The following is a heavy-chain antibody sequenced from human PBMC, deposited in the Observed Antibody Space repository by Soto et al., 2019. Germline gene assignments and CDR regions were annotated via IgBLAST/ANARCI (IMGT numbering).Heavy chain of an antibody. J-gene: IGHJ4*02. CDR2: INHSGST. D-gene: IGHD3-9*01. Sequence: SETLSLTCAVYGGSFSGYYWSWIRQPPGKGLEWIGEINHSGSTNYNPSLKSRVTISIDTSKNQFSLKLSSVTAADTAVYYCARGGLLRYFDWLLYWGQGTLVTVS. V-gene: IGHV4-34*01. CDR1: GGSFSGYY. CDR3: ARGGLLRYFDWLLY.